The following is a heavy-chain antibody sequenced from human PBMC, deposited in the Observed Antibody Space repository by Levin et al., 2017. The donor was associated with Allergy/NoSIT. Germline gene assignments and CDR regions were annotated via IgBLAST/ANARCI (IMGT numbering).Heavy chain of an antibody. CDR3: ARDLCSGDCYSGGNGLDV. Sequence: GESLKISCAASGFTFSTYWMHWVRQAPGRGLVWLSRIKNDGSFTNYADSVKGRFTISRDNAKNTLYLQMNSLRAEDTAVYYCARDLCSGDCYSGGNGLDVWVQGTTVTVSS. V-gene: IGHV3-74*01. CDR2: IKNDGSFT. CDR1: GFTFSTYW. J-gene: IGHJ6*02. D-gene: IGHD2-21*02.